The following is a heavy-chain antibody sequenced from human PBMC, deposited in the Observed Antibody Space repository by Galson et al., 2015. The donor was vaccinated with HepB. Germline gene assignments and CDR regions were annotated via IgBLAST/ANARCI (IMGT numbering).Heavy chain of an antibody. CDR3: TRAGNMGILDY. CDR1: GFTFGDYA. V-gene: IGHV3-49*04. J-gene: IGHJ4*02. CDR2: IRSKAYGGTT. Sequence: SLRLSCAASGFTFGDYAMSWVRQAPGKGLEWVGFIRSKAYGGTTEYAASVKGRFTISRDDSKSIAYLQMNSLKTEDTAVYYCTRAGNMGILDYWGQGTLVTVSS. D-gene: IGHD2/OR15-2a*01.